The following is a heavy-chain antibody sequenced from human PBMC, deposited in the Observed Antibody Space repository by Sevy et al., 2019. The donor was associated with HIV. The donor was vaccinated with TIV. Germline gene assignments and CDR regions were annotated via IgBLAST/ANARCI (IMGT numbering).Heavy chain of an antibody. CDR1: GFTFSSYA. V-gene: IGHV3-23*01. CDR3: AGGRYDSSGSFDASDI. D-gene: IGHD3-22*01. Sequence: GGSLRLSCAASGFTFSSYALNWVRQAPGKGLEWVSTIYGSRGVTYYADYVKGRFTISRDNSKNTLYLQMNSLRTEDTAVYFCAGGRYDSSGSFDASDIWGQGTMVTVSS. CDR2: IYGSRGVT. J-gene: IGHJ3*02.